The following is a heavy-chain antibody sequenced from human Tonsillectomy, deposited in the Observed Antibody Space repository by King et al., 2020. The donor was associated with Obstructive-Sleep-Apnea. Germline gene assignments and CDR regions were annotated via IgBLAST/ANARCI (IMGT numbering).Heavy chain of an antibody. CDR1: GYSISSGYY. J-gene: IGHJ4*02. CDR3: ARDRPSGSYSY. CDR2: IYHSWST. Sequence: QLQESGPGLVKPSETLSLTCTVSGYSISSGYYWGWIRQPPGKGLEWIGTIYHSWSTYYNPSLKSRVTISRDTSKNQISLKLSSVTAADTAVYYCARDRPSGSYSYWGQGTLVTVSS. D-gene: IGHD1-26*01. V-gene: IGHV4-38-2*02.